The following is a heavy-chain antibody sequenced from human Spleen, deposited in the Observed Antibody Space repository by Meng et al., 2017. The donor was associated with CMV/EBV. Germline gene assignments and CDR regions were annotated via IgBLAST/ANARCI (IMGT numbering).Heavy chain of an antibody. D-gene: IGHD3-16*01. CDR2: AHYSGNT. Sequence: GSLRLSCTVSGPSISNYYWSWIRQPPGKGLEWIGYAHYSGNTNYNPSLKSRVTISVDTSKSQFSLNLSSVTAADTAVYYCARDNLMITFGGVDKTHWFDPWGQGTLVTVSS. CDR3: ARDNLMITFGGVDKTHWFDP. CDR1: GPSISNYY. J-gene: IGHJ5*02. V-gene: IGHV4-59*01.